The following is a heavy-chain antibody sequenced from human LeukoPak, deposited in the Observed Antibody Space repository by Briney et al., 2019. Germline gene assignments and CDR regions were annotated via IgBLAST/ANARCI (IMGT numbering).Heavy chain of an antibody. V-gene: IGHV3-23*01. J-gene: IGHJ4*02. CDR3: TRLPTMIGSSGSHLGY. CDR1: GFTFSTYG. CDR2: ISGSGVST. D-gene: IGHD3-22*01. Sequence: GGSLRLSCAASGFTFSTYGMSWVRQAPGKGLEWVSAIISGSGVSTYYADSVKGRFTISRDNSKNTLYLQMNSLKAEDTAVYYCTRLPTMIGSSGSHLGYWGQGTLVTVSS.